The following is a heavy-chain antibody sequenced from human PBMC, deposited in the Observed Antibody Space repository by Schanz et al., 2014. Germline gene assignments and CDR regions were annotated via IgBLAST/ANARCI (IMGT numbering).Heavy chain of an antibody. J-gene: IGHJ6*02. CDR1: GFTFSKYG. V-gene: IGHV3-72*01. CDR2: IKNTFNSYTT. D-gene: IGHD3-22*01. CDR3: AKIRYDSSGYYLPYYGMDV. Sequence: VQLVESGGGVVQPGRSLRLSCAASGFTFSKYGMHWVRQAPGKGLEWVARIKNTFNSYTTEYAASVKGRFSISRDDSKSSLYLQMNSLKTEDTAVYYCAKIRYDSSGYYLPYYGMDVWGQGTTVIVSS.